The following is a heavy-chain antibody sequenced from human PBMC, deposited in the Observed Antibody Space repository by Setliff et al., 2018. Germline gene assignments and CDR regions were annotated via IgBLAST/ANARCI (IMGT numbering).Heavy chain of an antibody. Sequence: PGESLKISCKASGYIFTNYWIGWVRQMPGKGLEWMGVIYPGDSDTRYSPSFQGQVTISADKSINTAYLQWSSLKASDTAIYYCTRHEDRNKCTSSSCYRENDAFDVWGQGAVVTVS. J-gene: IGHJ3*01. V-gene: IGHV5-51*01. CDR1: GYIFTNYW. CDR2: IYPGDSDT. CDR3: TRHEDRNKCTSSSCYRENDAFDV. D-gene: IGHD2-2*01.